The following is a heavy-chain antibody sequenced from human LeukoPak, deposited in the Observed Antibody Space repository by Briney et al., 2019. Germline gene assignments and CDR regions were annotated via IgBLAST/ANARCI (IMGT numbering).Heavy chain of an antibody. V-gene: IGHV1-18*01. J-gene: IGHJ6*02. CDR2: ISAYNGNT. Sequence: GASVKVSCKASGYTFTSYGISWVRQAPGQGLEWMGWISAYNGNTNYAQKLQGRVTMTTDTPTSTAYMELRSLRSDDTAVYYCARDKIASYGSIHYYGMDVWGQGTTVTVSS. CDR3: ARDKIASYGSIHYYGMDV. CDR1: GYTFTSYG. D-gene: IGHD5-18*01.